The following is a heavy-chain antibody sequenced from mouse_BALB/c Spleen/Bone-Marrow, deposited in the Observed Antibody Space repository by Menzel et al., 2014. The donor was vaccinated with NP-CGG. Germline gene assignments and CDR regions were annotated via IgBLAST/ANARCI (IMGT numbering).Heavy chain of an antibody. CDR3: ARGGGSSGYFDV. Sequence: LVESGPELVKPGALVKISCKASGYTFTNYDINWVKQRPGQGLEWIGWIYPEDGSTKYNERFKGKATLTADKSSSTAYMQLSSLASENSAVYFCARGGGSSGYFDVWGAGTTVTVSS. D-gene: IGHD2-3*01. CDR2: IYPEDGST. V-gene: IGHV1S33*01. J-gene: IGHJ1*01. CDR1: GYTFTNYD.